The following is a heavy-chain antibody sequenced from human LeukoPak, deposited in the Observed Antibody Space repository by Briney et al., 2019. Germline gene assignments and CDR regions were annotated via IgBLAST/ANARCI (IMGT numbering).Heavy chain of an antibody. V-gene: IGHV4-61*02. CDR1: GGSISSATYY. CDR2: IYTSGST. J-gene: IGHJ4*02. CDR3: ARDLPDSSGYYYFDY. D-gene: IGHD3-22*01. Sequence: PSETLSLTCTVSGGSISSATYYWNWIRQPAGKGLEWIGRIYTSGSTNYNPSLKSRVTISVDTSKNQFSLKLSSVTAADTAVYYCARDLPDSSGYYYFDYWGQGTLVTVSS.